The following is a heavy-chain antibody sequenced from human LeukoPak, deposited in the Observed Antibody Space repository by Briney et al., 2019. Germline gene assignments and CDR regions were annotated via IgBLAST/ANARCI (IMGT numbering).Heavy chain of an antibody. CDR2: IYYSGST. CDR1: GGSISSYY. Sequence: SETLSLTCTVSGGSISSYYWSWIRRPPGKGREWVGYIYYSGSTNYNPSLKSRVTISVDTSKNQFSLKLSSVTAADTAVYYCAREIVATISGMDVWGQGTTVTVSS. V-gene: IGHV4-59*01. J-gene: IGHJ6*02. CDR3: AREIVATISGMDV. D-gene: IGHD5-12*01.